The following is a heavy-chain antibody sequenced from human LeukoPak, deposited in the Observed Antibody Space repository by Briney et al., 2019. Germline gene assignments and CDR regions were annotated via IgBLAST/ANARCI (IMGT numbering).Heavy chain of an antibody. CDR2: IYYSGST. V-gene: IGHV4-31*11. J-gene: IGHJ4*02. CDR3: ARGFYDSSGYYYRPFDY. D-gene: IGHD3-22*01. CDR1: GGSISSYY. Sequence: SETLSLTCAVSGGSISSYYWSWIRQHPGKGLEWIGYIYYSGSTYYNPSLKSRVTISVDTSKNQFSLKLSSVTAADTAVYYCARGFYDSSGYYYRPFDYWGQGTLVTVSS.